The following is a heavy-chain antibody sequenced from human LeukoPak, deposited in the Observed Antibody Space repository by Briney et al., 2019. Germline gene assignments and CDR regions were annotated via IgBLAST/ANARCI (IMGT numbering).Heavy chain of an antibody. CDR1: GGSINSGDYY. J-gene: IGHJ4*02. Sequence: PSETLSLTCTVSGGSINSGDYYWVWIRQPPGKGLEWIGSIYYSGSTSYNPSLKSRVTMTVDTSKSQFSLKLSSVTAADTAVYYCARGPIGPRYFDYWGQGTLVTVSS. CDR2: IYYSGST. V-gene: IGHV4-39*07. CDR3: ARGPIGPRYFDY.